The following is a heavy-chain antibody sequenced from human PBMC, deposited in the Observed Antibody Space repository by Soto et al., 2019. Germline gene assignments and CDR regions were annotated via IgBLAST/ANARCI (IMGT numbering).Heavy chain of an antibody. D-gene: IGHD3-3*01. CDR1: GFTFSSYE. CDR3: ARDRFWSGCYFDY. V-gene: IGHV3-48*03. Sequence: PGGSLRLSCAASGFTFSSYEMNWVRQAPGKGLECVSYISSSGSTISYADSVKGRFTIYRDNAKNSLYLQMNSLRAEDTAVYYCARDRFWSGCYFDYWGQGTLVTVAS. CDR2: ISSSGSTI. J-gene: IGHJ4*02.